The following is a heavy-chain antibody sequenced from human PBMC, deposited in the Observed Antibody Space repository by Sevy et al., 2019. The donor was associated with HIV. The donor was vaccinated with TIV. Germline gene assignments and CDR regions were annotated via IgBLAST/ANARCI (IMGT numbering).Heavy chain of an antibody. CDR1: GFTFSKIA. Sequence: GGSLRLSCAASGFTFSKIAIHWVRQAPGKGLEWVSVISNDGSNKDYADSVKGRFTISRDNSKNMLYLQLNSLRVEDTAVYYCARASHVVTFGGVIVVDGIDYWGQGTLVTVSS. CDR2: ISNDGSNK. V-gene: IGHV3-30-3*01. D-gene: IGHD3-16*02. J-gene: IGHJ4*02. CDR3: ARASHVVTFGGVIVVDGIDY.